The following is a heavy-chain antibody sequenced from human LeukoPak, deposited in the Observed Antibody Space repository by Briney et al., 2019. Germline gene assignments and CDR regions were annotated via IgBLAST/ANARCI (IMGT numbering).Heavy chain of an antibody. J-gene: IGHJ4*02. V-gene: IGHV3-30-3*01. CDR2: ISYDGSNK. D-gene: IGHD3-22*01. CDR3: ARGLLYYYDSSGYYSY. CDR1: GFTFSSYA. Sequence: GRSLRLSCAASGFTFSSYAMHWVRQAPGKGLEWVAVISYDGSNKYYADSVKGRFTISRDNSKNTLYLQMNSLRAEDTAVYYCARGLLYYYDSSGYYSYWGQGTLVTVSS.